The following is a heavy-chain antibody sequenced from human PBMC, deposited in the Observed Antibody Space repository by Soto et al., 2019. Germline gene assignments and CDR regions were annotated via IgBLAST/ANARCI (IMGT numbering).Heavy chain of an antibody. CDR1: GFTFSSSA. D-gene: IGHD2-2*01. V-gene: IGHV3-23*01. Sequence: GGALKLSCAASGFTFSSSAMSWVRQAPGKGLEWVSAISGSGGSTYYADSVKGRFTISRDNSKNTLYLQMNSLRAEDTAVYYCAKAGYRSSASCSPPSLLVDYWGQGTLVTVSS. CDR3: AKAGYRSSASCSPPSLLVDY. J-gene: IGHJ4*02. CDR2: ISGSGGST.